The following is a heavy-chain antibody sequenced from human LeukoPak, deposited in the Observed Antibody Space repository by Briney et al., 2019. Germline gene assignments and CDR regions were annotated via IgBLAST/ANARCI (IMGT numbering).Heavy chain of an antibody. CDR3: ARVHDYVWGSYRPSHWFDP. D-gene: IGHD3-16*02. CDR1: GGSISSYY. J-gene: IGHJ5*02. CDR2: IYYSGST. V-gene: IGHV4-59*12. Sequence: SETLSLTCTVSGGSISSYYWSWIRQPPGKGLEWIGYIYYSGSTNYNPSLKSRVTISVDTSKNQFSLKLSSVTAADTAVYYCARVHDYVWGSYRPSHWFDPWGQGTLVTVSS.